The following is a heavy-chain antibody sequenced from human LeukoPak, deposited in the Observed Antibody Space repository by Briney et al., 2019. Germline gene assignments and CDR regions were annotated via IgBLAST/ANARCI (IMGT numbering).Heavy chain of an antibody. D-gene: IGHD5-24*01. V-gene: IGHV4-59*08. CDR2: IYYSGGT. CDR3: ARHVTISGPYDASDI. CDR1: GGSITSYY. Sequence: SETLSLTCTVSGGSITSYYWSWIRQPPGKGLEWIGYIYYSGGTDYNPSLKSRVTISVDTSKNQFSLKLRSVTAADTAVYYCARHVTISGPYDASDIWGQGTMVTVSP. J-gene: IGHJ3*02.